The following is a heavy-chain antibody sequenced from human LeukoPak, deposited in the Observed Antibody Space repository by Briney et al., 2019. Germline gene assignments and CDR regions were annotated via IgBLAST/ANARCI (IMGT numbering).Heavy chain of an antibody. Sequence: GESLRLSCAASGFSFSTYWMSWVRQAPGKGLEWVANIKEDGSEKYYVDSVKGRFTISRDNAKNSLYLQMNSLRAEDTAVYYCARARYFDYWGQGTLVTVSS. CDR2: IKEDGSEK. CDR1: GFSFSTYW. J-gene: IGHJ4*02. V-gene: IGHV3-7*01. CDR3: ARARYFDY.